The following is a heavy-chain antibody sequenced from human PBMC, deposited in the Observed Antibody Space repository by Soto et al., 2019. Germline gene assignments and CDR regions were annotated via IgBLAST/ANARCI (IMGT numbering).Heavy chain of an antibody. J-gene: IGHJ6*02. CDR2: IIPRSATS. CDR1: GDTFSTYT. CDR3: ARAGLVLVPATVNSDYYYYAMDV. V-gene: IGHV1-69*12. Sequence: QVQLVQSGAEVKKPGSSVKVSCKASGDTFSTYTITWMRQAPGQGLEWMGGIIPRSATSNYAQKFQGRVTITADDTTGTAYLEMISLRPEDTAVYYCARAGLVLVPATVNSDYYYYAMDVWGQGTTVTVSS. D-gene: IGHD2-2*01.